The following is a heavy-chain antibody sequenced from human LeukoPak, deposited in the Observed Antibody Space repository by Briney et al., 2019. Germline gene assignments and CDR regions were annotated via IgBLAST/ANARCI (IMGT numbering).Heavy chain of an antibody. D-gene: IGHD3-22*01. Sequence: AGGSLRPSCAASGFTFSSYGMSWVRQAPGKGLEWVSSISGRSADIYYADSVKGRFTISRDNAKNSVFLQMNNLRVEDTAIYYCARRGYHDSSGYDYWGQGTPVTVSS. V-gene: IGHV3-21*06. CDR2: ISGRSADI. J-gene: IGHJ4*02. CDR3: ARRGYHDSSGYDY. CDR1: GFTFSSYG.